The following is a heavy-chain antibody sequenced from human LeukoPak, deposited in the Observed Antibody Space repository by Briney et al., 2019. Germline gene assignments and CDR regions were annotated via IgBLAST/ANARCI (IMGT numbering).Heavy chain of an antibody. CDR3: ARDAARSGYDYAFDI. CDR2: INHSGST. D-gene: IGHD5-12*01. Sequence: SETLSPTCAVYGGSFSGYYWSWIRQPPGKGLEWIGEINHSGSTNYNPSLKSRVTISVDTSKNQFSLKLSSVTAADTAVYYCARDAARSGYDYAFDIWGQGTMVTVSS. V-gene: IGHV4-34*01. CDR1: GGSFSGYY. J-gene: IGHJ3*02.